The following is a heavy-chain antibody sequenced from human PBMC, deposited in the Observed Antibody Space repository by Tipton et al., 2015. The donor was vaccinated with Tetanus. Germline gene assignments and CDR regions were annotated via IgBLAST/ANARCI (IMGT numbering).Heavy chain of an antibody. D-gene: IGHD3-10*01. CDR3: ARAVLGAGSNLPSSSFDS. CDR2: MSPNRGNT. Sequence: QSGAEVKKPGASVKVSCKASGYAFTNYDINWVRQAPGQGLEWMGWMSPNRGNTGYAQKFQDRVTLTSDTSISTAYMELSGLRPGVTAVYYCARAVLGAGSNLPSSSFDSWGQRTLVSVS. V-gene: IGHV1-8*01. J-gene: IGHJ4*02. CDR1: GYAFTNYD.